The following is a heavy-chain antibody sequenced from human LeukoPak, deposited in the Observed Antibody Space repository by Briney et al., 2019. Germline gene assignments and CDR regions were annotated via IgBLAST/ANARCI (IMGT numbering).Heavy chain of an antibody. J-gene: IGHJ5*02. CDR3: TTDPQIYCSSTSCYP. Sequence: RGSLRLSCAAPGFTFSNAWMSWVRQAPGKGLEWVGRIKSKTDGGTTDYAAPVKGKFTISRDDSKNTLYLQMNSLKTEDTAVYYCTTDPQIYCSSTSCYPWGQGTLVTVSS. V-gene: IGHV3-15*01. D-gene: IGHD2-2*01. CDR2: IKSKTDGGTT. CDR1: GFTFSNAW.